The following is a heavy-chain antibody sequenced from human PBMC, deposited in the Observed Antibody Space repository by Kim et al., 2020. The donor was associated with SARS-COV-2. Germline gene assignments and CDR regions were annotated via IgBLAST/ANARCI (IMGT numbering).Heavy chain of an antibody. CDR2: ISYNGSNK. D-gene: IGHD3-22*01. CDR1: GFTFSSYA. J-gene: IGHJ4*02. CDR3: ARDLDSSGYLDY. V-gene: IGHV3-30*04. Sequence: GGSLRLSCAASGFTFSSYAMHWVRQAPGKGLEWVAAISYNGSNKYYADSVKGRFTISRDNSKNTLYLQMNSLRAEDTAVYYCARDLDSSGYLDYWGQGTLVTVSS.